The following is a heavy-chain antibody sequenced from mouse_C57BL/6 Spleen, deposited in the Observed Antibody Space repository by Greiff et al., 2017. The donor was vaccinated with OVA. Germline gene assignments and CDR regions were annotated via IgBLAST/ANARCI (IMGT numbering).Heavy chain of an antibody. CDR2: IDPETGGT. CDR3: TRCLIYYDYPY. CDR1: GYSFTDYE. D-gene: IGHD2-4*01. Sequence: VQGVESGAELVRPGASVTLSCKASGYSFTDYEMHWVKQTPVHGLEWIGAIDPETGGTAYNQKFKGKAILTADKSSSTAYMELRSLTSEDSAVYYCTRCLIYYDYPYWGQGTLVTVSA. V-gene: IGHV1-15*01. J-gene: IGHJ3*01.